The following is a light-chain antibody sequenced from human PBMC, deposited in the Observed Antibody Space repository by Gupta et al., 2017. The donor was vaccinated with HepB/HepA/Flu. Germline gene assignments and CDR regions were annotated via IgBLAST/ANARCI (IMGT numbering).Light chain of an antibody. Sequence: QAVVTQEPSLTVSPGGTVTLTCGSSTGVVTSGHYPFCFQQRPGQAPRTLIYDTSNKNSWTPARFSGSLLGGKTALTLSGAQPEDEADYYCLLSSSGVRVFGGGTRLTVL. CDR3: LLSSSGVRV. J-gene: IGLJ2*01. V-gene: IGLV7-46*01. CDR2: DTS. CDR1: TGVVTSGHY.